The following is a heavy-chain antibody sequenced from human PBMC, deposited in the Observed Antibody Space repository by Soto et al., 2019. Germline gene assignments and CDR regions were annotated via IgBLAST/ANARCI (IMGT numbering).Heavy chain of an antibody. J-gene: IGHJ5*02. D-gene: IGHD3-10*01. Sequence: QVQLVQSGAEVKKPGSSVKVSCKASGGTFSRYTINWVRQAPGQGLEWMGRIIPIAAIANYTQKFQGRVTITVDKSSTTAYMELSSLRSDDTAVYYCARGSTIVRGAPSWFDPWGQGTLVTVFS. V-gene: IGHV1-69*02. CDR1: GGTFSRYT. CDR3: ARGSTIVRGAPSWFDP. CDR2: IIPIAAIA.